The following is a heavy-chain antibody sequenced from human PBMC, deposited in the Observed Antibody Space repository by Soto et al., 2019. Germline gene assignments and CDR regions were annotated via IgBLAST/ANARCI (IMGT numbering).Heavy chain of an antibody. CDR1: GGSFSGYY. V-gene: IGHV4-34*01. Sequence: PSETLSLTCAVYGGSFSGYYWSWIRQPPGKGLEWIGEIYHSGSTNYNPSLKSRVTISVDKSKNQFSLKLSSVTAADTAVYYCARSSGSYLFDYYGMDVWGQGTTVTVSS. CDR2: IYHSGST. CDR3: ARSSGSYLFDYYGMDV. J-gene: IGHJ6*02. D-gene: IGHD1-26*01.